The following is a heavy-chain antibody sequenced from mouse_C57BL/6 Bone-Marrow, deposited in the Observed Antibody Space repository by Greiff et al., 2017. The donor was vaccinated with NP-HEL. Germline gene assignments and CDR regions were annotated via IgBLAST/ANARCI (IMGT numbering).Heavy chain of an antibody. V-gene: IGHV1-64*01. Sequence: QVQLQQPGAELVKPGASVKLSCKASGYTFTSYWMHWVKQRPGQGLEWIGMIHPNSGSTNYNEKFKSKATLTVDKSSSTAYMQLSSLTSEDSAVYYCAGGLSWDVDYFDYWGQGTTLTVSS. J-gene: IGHJ2*01. CDR1: GYTFTSYW. D-gene: IGHD4-1*01. CDR2: IHPNSGST. CDR3: AGGLSWDVDYFDY.